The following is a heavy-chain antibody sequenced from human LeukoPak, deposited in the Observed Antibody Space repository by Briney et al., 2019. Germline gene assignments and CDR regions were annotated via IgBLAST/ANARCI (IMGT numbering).Heavy chain of an antibody. D-gene: IGHD3-22*01. J-gene: IGHJ4*02. CDR1: GFTFSSYA. CDR3: AKDRAYYYDSSGYYYE. CDR2: ISGSGGST. Sequence: GGSLRLSCAASGFTFSSYAMSWVRQAPGKGLERVSAISGSGGSTYYADSVKGRFTISRDNAKNSLYLQMNSLRAEDTALYYCAKDRAYYYDSSGYYYEWGQGTLVTVSS. V-gene: IGHV3-23*01.